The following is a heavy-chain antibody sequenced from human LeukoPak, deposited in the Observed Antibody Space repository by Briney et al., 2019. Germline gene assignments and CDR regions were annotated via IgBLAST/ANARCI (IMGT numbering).Heavy chain of an antibody. Sequence: GASVKVSCKASGGTFSSYAISWVRQAPGQGLEWMGGIIPIFGTANYAQKFQGRVTITADESTSTAYTELSSLRSEDTAVCYCARDVEGEFDPWGQGTLVTVSS. CDR3: ARDVEGEFDP. V-gene: IGHV1-69*13. CDR1: GGTFSSYA. CDR2: IIPIFGTA. D-gene: IGHD3-16*01. J-gene: IGHJ5*02.